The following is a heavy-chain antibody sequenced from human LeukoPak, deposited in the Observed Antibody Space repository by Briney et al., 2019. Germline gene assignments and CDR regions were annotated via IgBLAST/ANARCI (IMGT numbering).Heavy chain of an antibody. CDR2: IKQDGSEK. D-gene: IGHD3-3*01. CDR1: GFTFSSYW. Sequence: GGSLRLSCAASGFTFSSYWMSWVRQAPGKGLEWVANIKQDGSEKYYVDSVKGRFTISRDNAKNSLYLQMNSLRAEDTAVYYCARDPYYDFWSGYYGGRPDAFDIWGQGTMVAVSS. J-gene: IGHJ3*02. CDR3: ARDPYYDFWSGYYGGRPDAFDI. V-gene: IGHV3-7*01.